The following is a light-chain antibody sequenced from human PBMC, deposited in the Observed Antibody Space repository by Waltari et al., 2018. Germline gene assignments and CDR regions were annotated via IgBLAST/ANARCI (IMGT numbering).Light chain of an antibody. V-gene: IGLV2-8*01. CDR1: SSDIGSYNF. CDR3: ASFVGTNNFRV. Sequence: QSALTQPPSASGSPGQSVTISCTRTSSDIGSYNFVSWYQHHPGKAPQLIIYEVTQRPSGVPDRFSGSKSGNTASLTVSGLQAEDEADYYCASFVGTNNFRVFGGGTRVTVL. CDR2: EVT. J-gene: IGLJ2*01.